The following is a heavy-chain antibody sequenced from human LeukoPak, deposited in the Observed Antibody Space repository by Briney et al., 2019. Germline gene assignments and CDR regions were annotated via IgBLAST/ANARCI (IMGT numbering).Heavy chain of an antibody. CDR2: INIISSEI. J-gene: IGHJ3*02. D-gene: IGHD3-10*01. Sequence: GGSLRLSCAASGFTFSSYSMNWVRQAPGKGLESVSYINIISSEIYYGDSVKGRFTISTDNAKNSVYLQMNSLRDEDTAVYYCARDRAYAFDNWGQGTMVTVSS. V-gene: IGHV3-48*02. CDR3: ARDRAYAFDN. CDR1: GFTFSSYS.